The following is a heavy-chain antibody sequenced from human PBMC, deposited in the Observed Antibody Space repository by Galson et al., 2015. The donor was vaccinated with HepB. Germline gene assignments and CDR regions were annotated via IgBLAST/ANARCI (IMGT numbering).Heavy chain of an antibody. J-gene: IGHJ4*02. V-gene: IGHV3-33*03. Sequence: SLRLSCAASGFIFRTYGMHWVRQAPGKGLEWVAVIWYDGSKKYYADSVKGRFTISRDNSRNTLYLQMNSLRAEDTAVYYCAGAYYYDSSSFFPLDYWGQGTLVTVSS. CDR1: GFIFRTYG. D-gene: IGHD3-22*01. CDR2: IWYDGSKK. CDR3: AGAYYYDSSSFFPLDY.